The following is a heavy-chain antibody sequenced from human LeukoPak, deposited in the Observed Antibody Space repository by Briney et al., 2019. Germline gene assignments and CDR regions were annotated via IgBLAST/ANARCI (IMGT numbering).Heavy chain of an antibody. D-gene: IGHD4-23*01. CDR3: ARSGGYNYGGLRYFDY. V-gene: IGHV4-34*01. Sequence: SDTLSLTCAVYGGSFSGYPWSWIRQPPGKGLEWIGEINHSGSTNYNPSLKSRVTISVDTSKNQFSLKLSSVTAADTAVYYCARSGGYNYGGLRYFDYWGQGTLVTVSS. CDR2: INHSGST. CDR1: GGSFSGYP. J-gene: IGHJ4*02.